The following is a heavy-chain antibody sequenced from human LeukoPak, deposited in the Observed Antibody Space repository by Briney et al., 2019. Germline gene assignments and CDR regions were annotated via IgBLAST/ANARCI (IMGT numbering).Heavy chain of an antibody. J-gene: IGHJ6*03. CDR2: ISSSSSMI. D-gene: IGHD2-2*01. V-gene: IGHV3-48*01. CDR3: VKGWGPAAHPFADYYYMDV. CDR1: GFTFSRYS. Sequence: GGSLRLSCAASGFTFSRYSVNWVRQAPGKGLEWISYISSSSSMIYYADSVKGRFTISRDNAKSSLYLQMNSLRVEDTSVYYCVKGWGPAAHPFADYYYMDVWGKGTTVTVS.